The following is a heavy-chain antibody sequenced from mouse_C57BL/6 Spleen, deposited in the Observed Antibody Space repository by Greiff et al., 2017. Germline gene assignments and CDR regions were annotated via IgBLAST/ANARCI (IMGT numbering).Heavy chain of an antibody. CDR1: GYAFTNYL. J-gene: IGHJ3*01. CDR3: ARGDSSGYSQFAY. V-gene: IGHV1-54*01. Sequence: QVQLQQSGAELVRPGTSVKVSCKASGYAFTNYLIEWVKQRPGQGLEWIGVINPGCGGTSYNEKFKGKATLTADKSSSTAYMQLSSLTSEDSAVYFCARGDSSGYSQFAYWGKGTLVTVSA. CDR2: INPGCGGT. D-gene: IGHD3-2*02.